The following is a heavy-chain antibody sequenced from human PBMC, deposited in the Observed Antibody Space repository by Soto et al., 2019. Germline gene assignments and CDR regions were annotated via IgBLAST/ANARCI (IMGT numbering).Heavy chain of an antibody. J-gene: IGHJ5*02. CDR1: GGSFSGYY. CDR3: ARVGVVVAATVGYNWFDP. Sequence: ETLSLTCAVYGGSFSGYYWSWIRQPPGKGLEWTGEINHSGSTNYNPSLKSRVTISVDTSKNQFSLKLSSVTAADTAVYYCARVGVVVAATVGYNWFDPWGQGTLVTVSS. CDR2: INHSGST. V-gene: IGHV4-34*01. D-gene: IGHD2-15*01.